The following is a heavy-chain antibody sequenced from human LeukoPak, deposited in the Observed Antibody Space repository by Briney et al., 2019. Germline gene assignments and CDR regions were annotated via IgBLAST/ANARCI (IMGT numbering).Heavy chain of an antibody. J-gene: IGHJ4*02. CDR3: ARVDWPLYFDY. D-gene: IGHD2-21*01. Sequence: SETLSLTCTVSGGSISSSGYYWGWIRQPPGKGLEWIGYIYHSGSTYYNPSLKSRVTISVDRSKNQFSLKLSSVTAADTAVYYCARVDWPLYFDYWGQGTLVTVSS. CDR1: GGSISSSGYY. CDR2: IYHSGST. V-gene: IGHV4-39*07.